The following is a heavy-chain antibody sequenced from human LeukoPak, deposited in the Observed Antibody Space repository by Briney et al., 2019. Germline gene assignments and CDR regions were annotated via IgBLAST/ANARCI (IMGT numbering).Heavy chain of an antibody. CDR3: ARGGTSLWFGELQPFDY. Sequence: GGSLRLSCVASGFTFSSYWMSWVRQAPGKGLEWVANIKQDGSEKYYVDSVKGRFTISRDNAKNSLYLQMNRLRAEDTAVYYCARGGTSLWFGELQPFDYWGQGTLVTVSS. CDR1: GFTFSSYW. CDR2: IKQDGSEK. J-gene: IGHJ4*02. V-gene: IGHV3-7*01. D-gene: IGHD3-10*01.